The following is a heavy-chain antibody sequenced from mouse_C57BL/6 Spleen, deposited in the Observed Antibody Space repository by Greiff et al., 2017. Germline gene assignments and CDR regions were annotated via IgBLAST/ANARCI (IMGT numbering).Heavy chain of an antibody. V-gene: IGHV1-9*01. CDR3: ASSYDYDVSWFAY. CDR2: LLPGSGST. J-gene: IGHJ3*01. CDR1: GYTFTGYW. D-gene: IGHD2-4*01. Sequence: VQLQQSGAELMKPGASVKLSCKATGYTFTGYWLEWVKQRPGPGLEWIGELLPGSGSTNYTEKFNGKATFTADTSSNTAYRQRSSLTTVDSSIYYCASSYDYDVSWFAYWGQGTLVTVSA.